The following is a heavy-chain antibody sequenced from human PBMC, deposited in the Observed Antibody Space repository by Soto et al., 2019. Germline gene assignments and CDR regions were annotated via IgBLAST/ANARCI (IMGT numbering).Heavy chain of an antibody. CDR1: GGSFTSGDSY. CDR2: IHYSGTT. J-gene: IGHJ5*02. V-gene: IGHV4-30-4*01. CDR3: ARTSGWFDP. Sequence: PSETLSLTCTVSGGSFTSGDSYWCWIRQPPGKGLEWIGYIHYSGTTYYNPSLRSRLTISVDTSKNQFSLKLSSVTAADTAVYYCARTSGWFDPWGQGTLVTVSS.